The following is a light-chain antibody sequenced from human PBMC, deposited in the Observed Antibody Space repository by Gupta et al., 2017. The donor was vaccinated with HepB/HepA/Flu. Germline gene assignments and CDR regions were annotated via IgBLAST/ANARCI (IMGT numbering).Light chain of an antibody. CDR2: DTN. CDR1: TGAVTSGHY. Sequence: QAVVTQEPSLTVSPGGTVTLTCDSSTGAVTSGHYPYWFQQRPGQTPRTLIYDTNQKPSWTPALFSGSLPGGKAALTLSGAQAEDEAEYYCLPSNSGVGVFGGGTKLTVL. V-gene: IGLV7-46*01. J-gene: IGLJ2*01. CDR3: LPSNSGVGV.